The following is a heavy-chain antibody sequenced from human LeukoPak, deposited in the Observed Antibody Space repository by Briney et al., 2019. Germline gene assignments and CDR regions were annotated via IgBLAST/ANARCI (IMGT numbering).Heavy chain of an antibody. CDR2: IYYSGST. V-gene: IGHV4-30-4*01. CDR3: ARELWGQTSWFDP. D-gene: IGHD2-21*01. CDR1: GGSISSGDYY. Sequence: SETLSLTCTVSGGSISSGDYYWSWIRQPPGKGLEWIGYIYYSGSTYYNPSLKSRVTISVDTSKNQFSLKLSSVTAADTAVYYCARELWGQTSWFDPWGQGTLVTVSS. J-gene: IGHJ5*02.